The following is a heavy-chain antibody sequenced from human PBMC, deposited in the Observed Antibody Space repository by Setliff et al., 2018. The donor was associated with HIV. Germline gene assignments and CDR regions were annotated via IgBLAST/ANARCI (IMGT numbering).Heavy chain of an antibody. CDR2: FDPEGGQT. CDR3: TTGLRWLVESTGKYFQQ. Sequence: ASVKVSCKVSVYTLTEVSMHWVRQTPGNGLEWLGGFDPEGGQTIYAPKFLGGIAMTEDTSADTAYMELSRLRSEDTAVYYCTTGLRWLVESTGKYFQQWGQGTLVTVSS. J-gene: IGHJ1*01. V-gene: IGHV1-24*01. CDR1: VYTLTEVS. D-gene: IGHD1-26*01.